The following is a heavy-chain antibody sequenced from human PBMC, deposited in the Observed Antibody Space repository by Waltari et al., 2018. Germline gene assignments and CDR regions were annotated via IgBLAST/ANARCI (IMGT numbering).Heavy chain of an antibody. Sequence: EVQLLESGGGLVQPGGSLRLSCAASGFTFNNYAMHWVRQAPGKGLEWVSSVSYTGSRTYYADSVKGRFTISRDNSKDTLYLQMNSLRDGDTAVYYCAKDRSSVVTAMDWFDPWGQGTLVTVSS. CDR1: GFTFNNYA. CDR2: VSYTGSRT. V-gene: IGHV3-23*01. J-gene: IGHJ5*02. D-gene: IGHD2-21*02. CDR3: AKDRSSVVTAMDWFDP.